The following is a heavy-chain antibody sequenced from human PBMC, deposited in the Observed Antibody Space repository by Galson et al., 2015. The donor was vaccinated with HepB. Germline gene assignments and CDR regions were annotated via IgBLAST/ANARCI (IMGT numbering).Heavy chain of an antibody. D-gene: IGHD2-2*01. V-gene: IGHV1-2*06. CDR3: AIPHLGYVSSLLDY. Sequence: SVKVSCKASGYSLTGYYMHWVRQAPGQGLEWMGRIDPNSGATIYAQNFQGRVTMTRDTSISTAYMELTRLRSDDTAVYYCAIPHLGYVSSLLDYWGQGTLVTVSS. CDR2: IDPNSGAT. CDR1: GYSLTGYY. J-gene: IGHJ4*02.